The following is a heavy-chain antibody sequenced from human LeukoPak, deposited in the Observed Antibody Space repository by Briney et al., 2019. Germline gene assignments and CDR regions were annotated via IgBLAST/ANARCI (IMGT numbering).Heavy chain of an antibody. D-gene: IGHD3-9*01. J-gene: IGHJ4*02. CDR2: ISGSGGST. V-gene: IGHV3-23*01. Sequence: GGSLRLSCAASGFTFSSYAMSWVRQAPGKGLEWVSAISGSGGSTYYADSVKGRFTISRDNSKNTLYLQMNSLRAEDTAVYYCADGGGPYYYILQSRGYYFDYWGQGTLVTVSS. CDR3: ADGGGPYYYILQSRGYYFDY. CDR1: GFTFSSYA.